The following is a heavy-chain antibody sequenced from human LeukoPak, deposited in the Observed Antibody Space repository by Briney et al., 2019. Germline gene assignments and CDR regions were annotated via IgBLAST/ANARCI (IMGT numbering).Heavy chain of an antibody. J-gene: IGHJ6*04. CDR1: GGSFSGYY. CDR2: INHSGST. V-gene: IGHV4-34*01. D-gene: IGHD2-2*01. CDR3: ARYCSSTSCSPYYGMDV. Sequence: SDTLSLTCAVYGGSFSGYYWSWLRQPPGKGLEGIGEINHSGSTNYNPSLKSRVTISVDTSKNQFSLKLSSVTAADTAVYYCARYCSSTSCSPYYGMDVWGKGTTVTVSS.